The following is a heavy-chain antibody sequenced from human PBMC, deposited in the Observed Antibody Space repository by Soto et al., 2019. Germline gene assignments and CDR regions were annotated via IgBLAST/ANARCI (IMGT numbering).Heavy chain of an antibody. CDR1: GYTFTSYA. J-gene: IGHJ3*02. V-gene: IGHV1-3*01. Sequence: ASVKVSCKASGYTFTSYAMHWVRQAPGQRLEWMGWINAGNGNTKYSQKYQGRVTITRDTSASTAYMELSSLRSEDTAVYYCARDWPYYYDSSGYHDAFDIWGQGTMVTVSS. CDR3: ARDWPYYYDSSGYHDAFDI. D-gene: IGHD3-22*01. CDR2: INAGNGNT.